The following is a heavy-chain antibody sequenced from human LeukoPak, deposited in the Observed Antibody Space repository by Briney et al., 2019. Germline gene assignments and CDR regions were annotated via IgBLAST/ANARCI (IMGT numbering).Heavy chain of an antibody. CDR2: INHSGST. D-gene: IGHD2-2*03. Sequence: SETLSLTCAVYGGSFSGYYWSWIRQPPGKGLEWIGEINHSGSTNYNPSLKSRVTISVDTSKNQFSLKLSSVTAADTAVYYCARMLLDIVVVPAAMISPYFDYWGQGTLVTVSS. CDR1: GGSFSGYY. CDR3: ARMLLDIVVVPAAMISPYFDY. J-gene: IGHJ4*02. V-gene: IGHV4-34*01.